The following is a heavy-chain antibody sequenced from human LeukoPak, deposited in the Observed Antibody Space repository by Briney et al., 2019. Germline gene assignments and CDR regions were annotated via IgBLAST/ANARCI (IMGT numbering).Heavy chain of an antibody. CDR2: VSGSGETT. J-gene: IGHJ6*02. D-gene: IGHD2-8*01. CDR1: GFTFSNYA. Sequence: GGSLRLSCVASGFTFSNYAMGWVRQAPGKGLEWVSVVSGSGETTYYADSVKGRFTISRDNSKNTLYLQTNSLRAEDTAVFYCAKVRGTPYCANGVCSPYYYYAMEVWGQGTTVTVSS. CDR3: AKVRGTPYCANGVCSPYYYYAMEV. V-gene: IGHV3-23*01.